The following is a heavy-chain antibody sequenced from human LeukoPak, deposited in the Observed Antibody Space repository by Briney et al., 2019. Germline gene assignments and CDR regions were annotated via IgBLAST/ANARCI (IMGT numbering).Heavy chain of an antibody. Sequence: ASVKVSCKASVYTFTSYGISWVRQAPGQGLEWMGWISAYNGNTNYAQKLQGRGTMTTDTSTSTAYMELRSLRSDDTAVYYCARDSAEWELRFGYFAYWGQGTLVTVSS. CDR3: ARDSAEWELRFGYFAY. V-gene: IGHV1-18*01. CDR2: ISAYNGNT. CDR1: VYTFTSYG. J-gene: IGHJ4*02. D-gene: IGHD1-26*01.